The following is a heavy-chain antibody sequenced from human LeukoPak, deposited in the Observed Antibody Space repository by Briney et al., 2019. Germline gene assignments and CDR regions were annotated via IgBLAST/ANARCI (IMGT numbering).Heavy chain of an antibody. D-gene: IGHD3-3*01. Sequence: GGSLRLSCAASGFIFSSYSMNWVRQAPGKGLEWVSSISSSSNYIYYADSVRGRFTISRDNAKNSLYLQMNSLRAEDTAVYYCARDELRFLEWLLYYYYYGMDVWGQGTTVTVSS. CDR3: ARDELRFLEWLLYYYYYGMDV. J-gene: IGHJ6*02. CDR2: ISSSSNYI. CDR1: GFIFSSYS. V-gene: IGHV3-21*01.